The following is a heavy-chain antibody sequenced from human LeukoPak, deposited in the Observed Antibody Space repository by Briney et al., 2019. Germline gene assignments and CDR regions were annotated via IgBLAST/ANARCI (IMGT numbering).Heavy chain of an antibody. CDR1: GGSISSSSYY. J-gene: IGHJ4*02. V-gene: IGHV4-39*01. Sequence: PSETLSLTCTVSGGSISSSSYYWGWIRQPPGKGLEWIGSIYYSGNTYYKVSLKSRVTISVDTSKNQFALKLRSVTAADTAVYYCMGYATATASLDYWGQGTLVTVSS. CDR3: MGYATATASLDY. CDR2: IYYSGNT. D-gene: IGHD2-2*01.